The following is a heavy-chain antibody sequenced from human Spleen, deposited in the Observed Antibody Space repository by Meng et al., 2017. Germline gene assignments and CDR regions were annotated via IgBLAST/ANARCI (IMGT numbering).Heavy chain of an antibody. D-gene: IGHD1-7*01. CDR1: GYPTSSGHY. CDR2: IFHSGTT. V-gene: IGHV4-38-2*01. CDR3: ARQGKPLTPGTRLINWFDP. Sequence: SEILPSTCAVLGYPTSSGHYCGWARQPPGKGLEWVGSIFHSGTTYYNPPLKSRFTMSVDTSKNQFSLQLNSVTPEDTAVYYCARQGKPLTPGTRLINWFDPWGQGTLVTVSS. J-gene: IGHJ5*02.